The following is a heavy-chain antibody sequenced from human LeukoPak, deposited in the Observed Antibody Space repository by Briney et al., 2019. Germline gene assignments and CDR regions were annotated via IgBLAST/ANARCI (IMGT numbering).Heavy chain of an antibody. V-gene: IGHV1-24*01. Sequence: ASVKVSCKVSGYTLTELSMHWVRQAPGKGLEWMGGFDPEDGETIYAQKFQGRVTMTRDTSTSTVYMELSSLRSEDTAVYYCARAVVVTPDAFDIWGQGTMVTVSS. D-gene: IGHD3-22*01. CDR1: GYTLTELS. CDR3: ARAVVVTPDAFDI. CDR2: FDPEDGET. J-gene: IGHJ3*02.